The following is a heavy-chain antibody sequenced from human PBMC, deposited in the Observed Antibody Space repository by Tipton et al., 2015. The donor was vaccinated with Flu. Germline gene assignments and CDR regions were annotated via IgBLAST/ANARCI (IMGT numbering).Heavy chain of an antibody. V-gene: IGHV4-4*07. CDR2: IYTSGST. CDR1: DGSMSSFY. CDR3: ARAFGVVPFFDN. Sequence: TLSLTCIVSDGSMSSFYWSWIRQPAGKGLEWIGRIYTSGSTIYHPSLKSRVTMSVDTSKNEFSLKLNSVTAADTAVFYCARAFGVVPFFDNWGQGTLVTVSS. J-gene: IGHJ4*02. D-gene: IGHD3-3*01.